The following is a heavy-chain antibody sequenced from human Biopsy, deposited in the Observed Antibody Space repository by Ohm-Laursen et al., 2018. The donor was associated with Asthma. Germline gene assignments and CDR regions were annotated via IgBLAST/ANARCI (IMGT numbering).Heavy chain of an antibody. CDR1: GFSFSNFA. V-gene: IGHV3-30*01. CDR3: VRDGTDDAFDI. D-gene: IGHD1-1*01. J-gene: IGHJ3*02. CDR2: ISKDASTQ. Sequence: RSLRLSCAAFGFSFSNFAIHWLRQAPGKGLEWVGVISKDASTQDYADSVKGRFTMARDNSKNTLDLQMNSLREEDTAVYDCVRDGTDDAFDIWGQGTVVSVSS.